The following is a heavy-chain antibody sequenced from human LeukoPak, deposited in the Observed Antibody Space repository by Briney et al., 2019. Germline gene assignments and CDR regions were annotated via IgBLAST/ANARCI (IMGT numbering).Heavy chain of an antibody. Sequence: PSETLSLTCAVYGGSLSGYYWSWIRQPPGKGLEWIGEINHSGSTNYNPSLKSRVTISVDTSKNQFSLKLSSVTAADTAVYYCASLRMGWFGVNYGMDVWGQGTTVTVSS. J-gene: IGHJ6*02. V-gene: IGHV4-34*01. CDR1: GGSLSGYY. CDR3: ASLRMGWFGVNYGMDV. CDR2: INHSGST. D-gene: IGHD3-10*01.